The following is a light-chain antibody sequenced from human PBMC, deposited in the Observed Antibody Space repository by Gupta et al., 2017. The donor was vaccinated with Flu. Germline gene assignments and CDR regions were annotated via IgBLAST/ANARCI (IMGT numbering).Light chain of an antibody. V-gene: IGLV2-11*01. J-gene: IGLJ3*02. Sequence: QSALTQPRSVSGSPGQSVTISCTGTSSDVGGYNYVSCYQQNPGNAPKLMIYDVSKRPSGVPDRFSASKSGNTASPTISGLQAEDDADYYCCSYAGSYTGVFGGGTKLTVL. CDR1: SSDVGGYNY. CDR3: CSYAGSYTGV. CDR2: DVS.